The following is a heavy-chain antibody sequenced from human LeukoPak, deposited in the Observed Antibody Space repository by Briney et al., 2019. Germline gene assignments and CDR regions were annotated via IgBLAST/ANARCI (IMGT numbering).Heavy chain of an antibody. Sequence: SETLSLTCTVSGGSIGSYYWSWVRQPPGKGLEWIGYIYYGGGTNYNPSLKSRVPISVDTSKNQSSLKLSSVTAADTAVYYCARAGYYDSSGYSWFDPWGQGTLVTVSS. CDR2: IYYGGGT. D-gene: IGHD3-22*01. CDR3: ARAGYYDSSGYSWFDP. V-gene: IGHV4-59*01. CDR1: GGSIGSYY. J-gene: IGHJ5*02.